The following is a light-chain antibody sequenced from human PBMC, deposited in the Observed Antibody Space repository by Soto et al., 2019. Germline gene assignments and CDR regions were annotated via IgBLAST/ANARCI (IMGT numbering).Light chain of an antibody. CDR1: QSVSSNY. J-gene: IGKJ3*01. CDR3: QQYGITLLT. V-gene: IGKV3-20*01. CDR2: DAS. Sequence: EIVLTQSPGTLSLSPGERATLSCRASQSVSSNYLAWYQQKPGQAPRLLIYDASNRATGIPDRFSGSGSGTDFSLTMSRLEPEDFAVYYCQQYGITLLTSGPRTKLDIK.